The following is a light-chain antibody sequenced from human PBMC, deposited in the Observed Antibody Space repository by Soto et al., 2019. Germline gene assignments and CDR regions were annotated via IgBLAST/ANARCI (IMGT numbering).Light chain of an antibody. Sequence: QSVLTQPPSVSAAPGQEVTISCSGGTSNIGNNYVSWYQQFPGAAPKLLIYDTDKRPSRIPDRFSGSKSGTSATLGITGLQTGDEADYYCGTWDTRLSAFLVFGGGTKVTVL. J-gene: IGLJ3*02. CDR1: TSNIGNNY. CDR2: DTD. CDR3: GTWDTRLSAFLV. V-gene: IGLV1-51*01.